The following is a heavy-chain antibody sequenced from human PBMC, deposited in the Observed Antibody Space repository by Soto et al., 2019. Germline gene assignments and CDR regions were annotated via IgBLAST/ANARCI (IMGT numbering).Heavy chain of an antibody. CDR3: ARDSPVARFSYKGDDGLDV. D-gene: IGHD3-3*01. Sequence: SETLSLSCTISGGSFRDESLYWSCVRQAPGKGLEWIGHKYDSGAKYRSEALEGRVTMSLDTTNNQYSMHLRSVTAANTARYFCARDSPVARFSYKGDDGLDVWGQGTMVTVSS. CDR1: GGSFRDESLY. J-gene: IGHJ6*02. CDR2: KYDSGAK. V-gene: IGHV4-39*07.